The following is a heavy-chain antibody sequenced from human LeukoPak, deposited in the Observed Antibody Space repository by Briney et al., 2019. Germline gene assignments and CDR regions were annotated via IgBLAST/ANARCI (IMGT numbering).Heavy chain of an antibody. V-gene: IGHV1-18*01. Sequence: ASVKVSCKASGYTFTSYAMNWVRQAPGQRLEWMGWISAYSGNTNYAQNLQGRVTMTTDTSTSTAYMELRSLRSDDTAVYYCARGSGSLRAFDIWGQGTMVTVSS. D-gene: IGHD3-10*01. CDR2: ISAYSGNT. CDR3: ARGSGSLRAFDI. J-gene: IGHJ3*02. CDR1: GYTFTSYA.